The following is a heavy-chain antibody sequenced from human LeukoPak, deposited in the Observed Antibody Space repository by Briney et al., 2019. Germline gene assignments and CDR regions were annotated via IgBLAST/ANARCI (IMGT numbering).Heavy chain of an antibody. J-gene: IGHJ4*02. CDR3: ASSGWYNGFDY. Sequence: ASVKVSCKASGYTFTSYYMHWVRQAPGQGLEWMGIINPSGGSTSYAQKFQGRVTMTRDTSTSTVYMELSSLRSGDTAVYYCASSGWYNGFDYWGQGTLVTVSS. CDR2: INPSGGST. D-gene: IGHD6-19*01. CDR1: GYTFTSYY. V-gene: IGHV1-46*01.